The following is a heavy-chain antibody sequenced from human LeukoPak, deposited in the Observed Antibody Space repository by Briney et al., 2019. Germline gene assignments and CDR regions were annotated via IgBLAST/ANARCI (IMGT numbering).Heavy chain of an antibody. D-gene: IGHD3-3*01. Sequence: SETLSLTCTVSGGSISSYYWSWIRQPPGKGLEWIGYIYYSGSTNYNPSLKSRVTISVDTSKNQFSLKLSSVTAADTAVYYCARLYYDFWSGYYTGWFDPWGQGTLVTVSS. CDR1: GGSISSYY. J-gene: IGHJ5*02. V-gene: IGHV4-59*01. CDR2: IYYSGST. CDR3: ARLYYDFWSGYYTGWFDP.